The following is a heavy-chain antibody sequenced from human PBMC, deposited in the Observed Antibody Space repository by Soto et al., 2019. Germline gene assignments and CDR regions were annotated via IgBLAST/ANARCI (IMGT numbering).Heavy chain of an antibody. CDR2: ISDTGSSH. V-gene: IGHV3-30*18. D-gene: IGHD2-2*01. Sequence: WGSLLLSCVCSVFTFSSYGMPWVRQAPGKGLECVAVISDTGSSHYYAASVEGRFTISRENSKNTLSLHMDRLRVEDTAVYYCAKDRGGDCPDNSCYFGADYWGQGTTVTVSS. CDR1: VFTFSSYG. CDR3: AKDRGGDCPDNSCYFGADY. J-gene: IGHJ4*02.